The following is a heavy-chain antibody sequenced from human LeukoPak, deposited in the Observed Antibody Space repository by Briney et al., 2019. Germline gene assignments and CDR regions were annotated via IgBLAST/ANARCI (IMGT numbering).Heavy chain of an antibody. J-gene: IGHJ3*02. CDR3: ARPSGSLAFDI. V-gene: IGHV3-21*01. Sequence: PGGSLRLSCAASGFTFSSYSMNWVRQAPGKGLEWVSSISSSSSYIYYADSVKGRFTISRDNAKNPLYLQMNSLRAEDTAVYYCARPSGSLAFDIWGQGTMVTVSS. CDR1: GFTFSSYS. D-gene: IGHD1-26*01. CDR2: ISSSSSYI.